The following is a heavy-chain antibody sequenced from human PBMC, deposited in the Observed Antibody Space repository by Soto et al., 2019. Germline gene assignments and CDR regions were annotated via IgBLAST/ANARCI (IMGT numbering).Heavy chain of an antibody. V-gene: IGHV4-34*01. D-gene: IGHD2-8*02. J-gene: IGHJ4*02. CDR3: ARDKITGLFDY. Sequence: QVQLQQWGAGLLKPSETLSLTCAVYGGSFSGYSWTWIRQPPGTGLEWIGEINHTGSTNYNPSLKRRVTISVDTPKNQSSLKLTSVTAAATAVYYCARDKITGLFDYWGQGTLVTVSS. CDR1: GGSFSGYS. CDR2: INHTGST.